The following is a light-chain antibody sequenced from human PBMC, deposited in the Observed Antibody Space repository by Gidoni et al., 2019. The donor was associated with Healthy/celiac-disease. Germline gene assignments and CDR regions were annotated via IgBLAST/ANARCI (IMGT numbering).Light chain of an antibody. CDR2: KAS. Sequence: DIQMTQSPSTLSASVGDRVTITCRASQSISSWLAWYQQKPKAPKLLIYKASSLESGVPSRFSGSGSGTEFTLTISSLQPDDFATYYCQQYNSYWTFGQGTKVEIK. CDR1: QSISSW. J-gene: IGKJ1*01. V-gene: IGKV1-5*03. CDR3: QQYNSYWT.